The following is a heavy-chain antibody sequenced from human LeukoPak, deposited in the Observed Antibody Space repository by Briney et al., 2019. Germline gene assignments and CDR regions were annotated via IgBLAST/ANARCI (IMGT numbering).Heavy chain of an antibody. J-gene: IGHJ6*02. CDR1: GFTVSSNY. CDR3: ARGPSPPPYYYYGMDV. Sequence: GGSLRLSCAASGFTVSSNYMSWVRQAPGKGLEWVSVIYSGGSTYYADSVKGRFTISRDNSKNTLYLQMNSLRAEDTAVYYCARGPSPPPYYYYGMDVWGQGTTVTVSS. V-gene: IGHV3-66*01. CDR2: IYSGGST.